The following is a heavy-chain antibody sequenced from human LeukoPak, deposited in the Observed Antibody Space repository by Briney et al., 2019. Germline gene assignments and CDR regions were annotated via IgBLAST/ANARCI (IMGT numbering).Heavy chain of an antibody. D-gene: IGHD6-19*01. CDR1: GFTFSNHE. J-gene: IGHJ4*02. V-gene: IGHV3-48*03. Sequence: PGESLKISCAASGFTFSNHEMNWVRQAPGKGLEWLSYISNSGATVYYADSVKGRFSISRDNAKNSLDLQMTSLRAEDTGIYYCARGPRAYTSGWYYFDSWGRGTLVTVSS. CDR3: ARGPRAYTSGWYYFDS. CDR2: ISNSGATV.